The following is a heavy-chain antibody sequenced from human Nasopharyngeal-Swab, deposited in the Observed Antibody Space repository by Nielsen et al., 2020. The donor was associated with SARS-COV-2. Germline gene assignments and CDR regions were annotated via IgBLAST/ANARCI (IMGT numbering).Heavy chain of an antibody. D-gene: IGHD6-19*01. Sequence: SETLSLTCTVSGGSIKSYYWSWVRQPPGKGLEWIGNFFYSGTPNYNPSLKSRVTISVDAPRNQLSLRLNSVTSADTAMYYCARDSSGWHYWGQGTLVTVSS. CDR2: FFYSGTP. CDR3: ARDSSGWHY. CDR1: GGSIKSYY. J-gene: IGHJ4*02. V-gene: IGHV4-59*01.